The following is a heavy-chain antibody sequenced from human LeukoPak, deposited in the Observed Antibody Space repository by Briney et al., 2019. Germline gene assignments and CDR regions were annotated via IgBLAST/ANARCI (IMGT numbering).Heavy chain of an antibody. CDR2: INSDGSST. CDR1: GFTFSSYW. D-gene: IGHD3-22*01. V-gene: IGHV3-74*01. CDR3: ARDQVDRPGYASNVYYRGHHYSFGMDV. J-gene: IGHJ6*02. Sequence: PGGSLRLSCAASGFTFSSYWMHWVRQAPGKGLVWVSRINSDGSSTSYADSVKGRFTISRDNSKNTLYLQMNGLRTGDTAVYYCARDQVDRPGYASNVYYRGHHYSFGMDVWGQGTTVTVSS.